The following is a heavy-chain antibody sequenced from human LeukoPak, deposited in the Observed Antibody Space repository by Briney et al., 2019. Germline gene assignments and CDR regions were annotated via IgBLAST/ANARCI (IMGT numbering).Heavy chain of an antibody. Sequence: ASVKVSCKTSGYTFTGYHIHWVRQAPGQGLEWMGRINPNSGGTNYAQKFQGRVTMTRDTSISTAYMELSKLRSDDTAVYYCARNGDPPTYYYMDVWGKGTTVTVSS. J-gene: IGHJ6*03. CDR1: GYTFTGYH. CDR3: ARNGDPPTYYYMDV. D-gene: IGHD4-17*01. CDR2: INPNSGGT. V-gene: IGHV1-2*06.